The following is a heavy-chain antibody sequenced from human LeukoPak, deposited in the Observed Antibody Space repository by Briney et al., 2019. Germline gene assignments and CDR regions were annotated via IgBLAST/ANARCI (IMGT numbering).Heavy chain of an antibody. J-gene: IGHJ6*03. V-gene: IGHV1-8*01. CDR3: ARRSYSNHYYYYYYMDV. Sequence: ASVKVSCKASGYTFTSYDINWVRQATGQGLEWMGWMNPNSGNTGYALKFQGRVTMTRNTSISTAYMELSSLRSEDTAVYYCARRSYSNHYYYYYYMDVWGKGTTVTVSS. CDR2: MNPNSGNT. D-gene: IGHD4-11*01. CDR1: GYTFTSYD.